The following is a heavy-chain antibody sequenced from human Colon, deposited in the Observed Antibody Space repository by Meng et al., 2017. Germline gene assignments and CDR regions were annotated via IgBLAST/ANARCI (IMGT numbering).Heavy chain of an antibody. Sequence: ASSQIFCCASSCTFTDHAVHSVLQAPGQRLEWLGWINADTGNTKYSQKSQGRVTITSENFASTAYIEVSSLRSEDTGVYYCWREGTWSQLPVDYYKGMDVWGQGTTVTVSS. V-gene: IGHV1-3*01. D-gene: IGHD2-21*02. CDR2: INADTGNT. CDR1: SCTFTDHA. J-gene: IGHJ6*02. CDR3: WREGTWSQLPVDYYKGMDV.